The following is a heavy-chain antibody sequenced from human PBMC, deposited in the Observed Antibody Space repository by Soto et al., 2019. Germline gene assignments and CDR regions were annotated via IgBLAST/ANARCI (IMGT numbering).Heavy chain of an antibody. D-gene: IGHD2-15*01. V-gene: IGHV1-18*01. CDR3: GRVGSASSPADF. CDR1: GYSFSTYD. J-gene: IGHJ4*02. CDR2: ISVYFGNT. Sequence: GAAVKVFCKTSGYSFSTYDINWVRQAPGQGLEWMGWISVYFGNTNYAQKFQDRVTLTTDTLTRTAYMDLRNLTFDDSAVYYCGRVGSASSPADFWGQGTLVTVSS.